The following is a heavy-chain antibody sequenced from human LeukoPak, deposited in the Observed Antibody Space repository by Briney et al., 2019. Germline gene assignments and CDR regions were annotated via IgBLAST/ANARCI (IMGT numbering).Heavy chain of an antibody. J-gene: IGHJ4*02. CDR3: VKDNPIDY. CDR1: GFTFSSYR. V-gene: IGHV3-30*02. CDR2: IRYDGSNK. D-gene: IGHD1-14*01. Sequence: GGSLRHSCAASGFTFSSYRMNWVRQAPGKVLERVAFIRYDGSNKLYADSVKGRFTISRDNSKNTLYLHINSLTAEDTAVYYCVKDNPIDYWGQGTLVIVSS.